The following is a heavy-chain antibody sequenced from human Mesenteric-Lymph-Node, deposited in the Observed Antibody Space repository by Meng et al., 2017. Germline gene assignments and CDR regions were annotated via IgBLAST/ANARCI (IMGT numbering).Heavy chain of an antibody. V-gene: IGHV3-23*01. D-gene: IGHD3-22*01. J-gene: IGHJ6*02. CDR3: AKVYYYDSSGYYQDYYYYGMDV. CDR1: GFTFSKSA. Sequence: GESLKISCAASGFTFSKSAMNWVRQAPEKGLQWVSSISTDSRYIFYADSVKGRFTISRDNSKNTLYLQMNSLRAEDTAVYYCAKVYYYDSSGYYQDYYYYGMDVWGQGTTVTVSS. CDR2: ISTDSRYI.